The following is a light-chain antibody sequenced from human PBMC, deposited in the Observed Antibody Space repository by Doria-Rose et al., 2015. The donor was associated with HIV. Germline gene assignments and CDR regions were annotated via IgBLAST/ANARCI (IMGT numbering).Light chain of an antibody. Sequence: QPVLTPPASVSGSPGQSLTISCTGTNSDVGGYNYVSWYPQHPGKAPKLMIYDVSKWPSGVSNRFSGSKSGNTASLTISGLQAEDEADYYCSSYRTGEFYVFGTGTKVTV. V-gene: IGLV2-14*03. J-gene: IGLJ1*01. CDR1: NSDVGGYNY. CDR2: DVS. CDR3: SSYRTGEFYV.